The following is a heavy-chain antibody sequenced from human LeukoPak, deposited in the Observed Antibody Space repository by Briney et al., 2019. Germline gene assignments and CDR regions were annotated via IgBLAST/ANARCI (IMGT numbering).Heavy chain of an antibody. Sequence: GASVKVSCKASGYTFTGYYMHWVRQAPGQGLEWMGWINPNSGGTNYAQKFQGRVTMTRDTSISTAYMELSRLRSDDTAVYYCVRKERGDTYYYDSSGHADHWGQGTLVTVSS. CDR2: INPNSGGT. CDR3: VRKERGDTYYYDSSGHADH. J-gene: IGHJ4*02. D-gene: IGHD3-22*01. CDR1: GYTFTGYY. V-gene: IGHV1-2*02.